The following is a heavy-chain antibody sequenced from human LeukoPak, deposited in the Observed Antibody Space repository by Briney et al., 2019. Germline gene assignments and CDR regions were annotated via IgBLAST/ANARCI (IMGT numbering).Heavy chain of an antibody. CDR1: GFTFSSYS. V-gene: IGHV3-21*01. CDR3: ARYVPYYGMDV. J-gene: IGHJ6*02. D-gene: IGHD3-10*02. CDR2: ISSSSSYI. Sequence: GGSLRLSCAASGFTFSSYSMNWVRRAPGKGLEWVSSISSSSSYIYYADSVKGRFTISRDNAKNSLYLQMNSLRAEDTAVYYCARYVPYYGMDVWGQGTTVTVSS.